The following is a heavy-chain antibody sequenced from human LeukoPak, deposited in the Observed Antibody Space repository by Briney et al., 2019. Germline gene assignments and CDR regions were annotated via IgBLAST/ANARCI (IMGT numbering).Heavy chain of an antibody. CDR2: ISSSSSTI. CDR3: ARGFHGYSRV. J-gene: IGHJ6*02. D-gene: IGHD6-13*01. V-gene: IGHV3-48*01. Sequence: PGGSLRLSCAASGFTFSSYSMNWVRQAPGKGLEWVSYISSSSSTIYYADSVKGRFTTSRDNAKNSLYLQTNSLRAEDTAVYYCARGFHGYSRVWGQGTTVTVSS. CDR1: GFTFSSYS.